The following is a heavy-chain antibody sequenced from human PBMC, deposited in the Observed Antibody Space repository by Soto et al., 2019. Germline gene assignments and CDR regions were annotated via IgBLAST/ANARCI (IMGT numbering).Heavy chain of an antibody. CDR1: GGSISSGGYY. CDR2: IYYSGST. Sequence: NPSETLSLTCTVSGGSISSGGYYWSWIRQHPGKGLEWIGYIYYSGSTYYNPSLKSRVTISVDTSKNQFSLKLSSVTAADTAVYYCARERRYGPATYYYYGMDVWGQGTTVTVSS. D-gene: IGHD4-17*01. CDR3: ARERRYGPATYYYYGMDV. J-gene: IGHJ6*02. V-gene: IGHV4-31*03.